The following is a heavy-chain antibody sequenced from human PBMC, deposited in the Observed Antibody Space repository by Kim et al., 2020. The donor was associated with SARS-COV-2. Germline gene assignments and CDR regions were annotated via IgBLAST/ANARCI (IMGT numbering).Heavy chain of an antibody. Sequence: SETLSLTCTVSGGSISSGGYYWSWIRQHPGKGLEWIGYIYYSGSTYYNPSLKSRVTISVDTSKNQFSLKLSSVTAADTAVYYCARAGYGSGSYMLDYWGQGTLVTVSS. V-gene: IGHV4-31*03. CDR1: GGSISSGGYY. CDR3: ARAGYGSGSYMLDY. J-gene: IGHJ4*02. D-gene: IGHD3-10*01. CDR2: IYYSGST.